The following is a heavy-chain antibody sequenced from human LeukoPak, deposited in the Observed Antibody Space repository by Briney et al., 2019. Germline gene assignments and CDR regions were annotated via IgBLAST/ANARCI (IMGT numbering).Heavy chain of an antibody. Sequence: SETLSLTCSVSGGSISTYYWSWIRQSAGKGLEWIGRIYKSGSSNYNPSLKSRVSMSVDSSKNHFSLNLTSVTAEDTAVYYCARDECPLWSSCHRGFDPWGQGLLVTVSS. CDR3: ARDECPLWSSCHRGFDP. CDR2: IYKSGSS. V-gene: IGHV4-4*07. D-gene: IGHD2-15*01. CDR1: GGSISTYY. J-gene: IGHJ5*02.